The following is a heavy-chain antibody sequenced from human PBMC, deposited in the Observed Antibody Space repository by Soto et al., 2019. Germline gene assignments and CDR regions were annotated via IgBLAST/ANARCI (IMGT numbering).Heavy chain of an antibody. D-gene: IGHD3-22*01. CDR1: GYTFTSYG. V-gene: IGHV1-18*01. J-gene: IGHJ5*02. Sequence: ASVKVSFKASGYTFTSYGISWVRQAPGQGLEWMGWISAYNGNTNYAQKLQGRVTMTTDTSTSTAYMELRSLRSDDTAVYYCARALSPDYYDSSGYYYLWGQGTLVTVSS. CDR3: ARALSPDYYDSSGYYYL. CDR2: ISAYNGNT.